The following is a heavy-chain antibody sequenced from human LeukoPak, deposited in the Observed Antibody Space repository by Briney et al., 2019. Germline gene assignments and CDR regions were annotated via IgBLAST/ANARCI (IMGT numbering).Heavy chain of an antibody. CDR3: ARPYSSGWTWTSSSYNWFDP. Sequence: ASVEVSCKASGYTFTSYAMHWVRQAPGQGLEWMGWISAYNGNTNYAQKLQGRVTMITDTSTSTAYMELRSLRSDDTAVYYCARPYSSGWTWTSSSYNWFDPWGQGTLVTVSS. V-gene: IGHV1-18*01. D-gene: IGHD6-19*01. CDR1: GYTFTSYA. J-gene: IGHJ5*02. CDR2: ISAYNGNT.